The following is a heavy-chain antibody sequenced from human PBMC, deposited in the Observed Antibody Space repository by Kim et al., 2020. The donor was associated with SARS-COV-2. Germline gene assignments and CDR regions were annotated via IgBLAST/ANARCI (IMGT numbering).Heavy chain of an antibody. CDR1: GGTFSSYA. Sequence: SVKVSCKASGGTFSSYAISWVRQAPGQGLEWMGGIIPIFGTANYAQKFQGRVTITADESTSTAYMELSSLRSEDTAVYYCARDGKKQLISHHYYYYGMDVWGQGTTVTVSS. D-gene: IGHD5-18*01. V-gene: IGHV1-69*13. CDR2: IIPIFGTA. J-gene: IGHJ6*02. CDR3: ARDGKKQLISHHYYYYGMDV.